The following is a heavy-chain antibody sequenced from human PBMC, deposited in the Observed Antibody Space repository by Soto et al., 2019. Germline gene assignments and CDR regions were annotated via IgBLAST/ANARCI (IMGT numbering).Heavy chain of an antibody. CDR1: GGTFSSYA. D-gene: IGHD3-3*01. Sequence: GASVKVSCKASGGTFSSYAISWVRQAPGQGLEWMGGIIPIFGTANYAQKFQGRVTITADESTSTAYMELSSLRSEDTAVYYCVFTTRALDKLVIIPYYFEYWGQGTLVTVSS. CDR2: IIPIFGTA. V-gene: IGHV1-69*13. CDR3: VFTTRALDKLVIIPYYFEY. J-gene: IGHJ4*02.